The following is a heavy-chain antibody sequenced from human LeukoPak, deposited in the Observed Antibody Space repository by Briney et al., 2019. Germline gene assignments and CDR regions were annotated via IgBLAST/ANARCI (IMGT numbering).Heavy chain of an antibody. J-gene: IGHJ5*02. V-gene: IGHV4-34*01. CDR1: GGSLSGYY. CDR2: INYSGST. D-gene: IGHD3-10*01. CDR3: ARRTAARGWFDP. Sequence: PSETLSLTCAVYGGSLSGYYWTWIRQPPGKGLEWIGDINYSGSTNYNPSLNSRVTLSVDTSKLQLSLKLSSVTAADTAVYYCARRTAARGWFDPRGQGTLVTVSS.